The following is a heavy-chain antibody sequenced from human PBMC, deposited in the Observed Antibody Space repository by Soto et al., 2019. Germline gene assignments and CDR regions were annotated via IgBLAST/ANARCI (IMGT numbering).Heavy chain of an antibody. Sequence: EVQLLESGGGLVQPGGSLRLSCAASGLTFSSYAMSWVRQAPGKGLEWVSAISGSGGSTYYADSVKGRFTISRDNSKNTLYLQMISLRAEDTAVYYCSKSIRGGYCSGGSCIWFDPWGQGTLVTVSS. CDR2: ISGSGGST. CDR3: SKSIRGGYCSGGSCIWFDP. J-gene: IGHJ5*02. CDR1: GLTFSSYA. D-gene: IGHD2-15*01. V-gene: IGHV3-23*01.